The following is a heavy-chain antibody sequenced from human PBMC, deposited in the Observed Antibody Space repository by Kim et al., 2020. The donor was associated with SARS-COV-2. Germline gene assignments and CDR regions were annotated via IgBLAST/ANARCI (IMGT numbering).Heavy chain of an antibody. D-gene: IGHD3-10*02. CDR3: FVRGPVEKASVTVPTLDY. CDR2: IDPNNGAT. V-gene: IGHV1-2*02. CDR1: GYTFTDFY. J-gene: IGHJ4*02. Sequence: ASVKVSCKASGYTFTDFYLHWVRQAPGQGLEWMGWIDPNNGATKFAQKFKGKITMTRDTSIATAYMELSRVTSDDTAIYYCFVRGPVEKASVTVPTLDYWGQGTLVTVSS.